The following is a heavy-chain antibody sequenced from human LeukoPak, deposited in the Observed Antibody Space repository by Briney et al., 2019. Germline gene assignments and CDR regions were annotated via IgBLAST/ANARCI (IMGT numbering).Heavy chain of an antibody. D-gene: IGHD5-24*01. CDR1: GYSFTSYW. J-gene: IGHJ4*02. V-gene: IGHV5-51*01. CDR3: ARGRWLPDFDY. CDR2: IYPGDSDT. Sequence: GEPLKISCKGSGYSFTSYWIGWVRPMPGKGLEWMGIIYPGDSDTRYSPNFQGQVTISADKSISTAYLQWSSLKASDTAMYYCARGRWLPDFDYWGQGTLVTVSS.